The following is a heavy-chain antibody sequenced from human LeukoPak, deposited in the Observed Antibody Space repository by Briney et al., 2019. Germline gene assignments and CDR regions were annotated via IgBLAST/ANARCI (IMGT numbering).Heavy chain of an antibody. V-gene: IGHV1-69*05. CDR1: GGTFSSYA. D-gene: IGHD6-19*01. J-gene: IGHJ4*02. CDR3: ARRRESSGLIFDY. Sequence: SVKVSCKASGGTFSSYAISWVLQAPGQGLEWMGRIIPIFGTANYAQKFQGRVTITTDESTSTAYMELSSLRSEDTAVYYCARRRESSGLIFDYWGQGTLVTVSS. CDR2: IIPIFGTA.